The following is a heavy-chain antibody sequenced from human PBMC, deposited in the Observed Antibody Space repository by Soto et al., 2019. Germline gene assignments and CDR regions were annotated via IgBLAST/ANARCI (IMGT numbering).Heavy chain of an antibody. D-gene: IGHD3-9*01. CDR2: INSEGGFT. V-gene: IGHV3-11*06. Sequence: QVQLVESGGALVKPGGSLRLSCAVSGFMLSHYYMGWVRQAPGKGLEWISYINSEGGFTKYADSVKGRLTLSRDNARNSLYLQINSRRDDETAVYCCASGLIMPGGFIKNYFDSWGQGTLITVS. CDR3: ASGLIMPGGFIKNYFDS. J-gene: IGHJ4*02. CDR1: GFMLSHYY.